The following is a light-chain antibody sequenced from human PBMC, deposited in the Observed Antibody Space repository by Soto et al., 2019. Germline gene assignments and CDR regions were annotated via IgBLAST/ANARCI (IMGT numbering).Light chain of an antibody. Sequence: QSALTQPASVSGSPGQSITISCTGTSCDVGGYNYVSWYQQHPGKAHKLMIYEVSNRPSGVSNRFSGSKSGNTASLTISGLQDEDAADYYCSSYTSSSTLGFGTGTKLTVL. CDR2: EVS. J-gene: IGLJ1*01. CDR3: SSYTSSSTLG. V-gene: IGLV2-14*01. CDR1: SCDVGGYNY.